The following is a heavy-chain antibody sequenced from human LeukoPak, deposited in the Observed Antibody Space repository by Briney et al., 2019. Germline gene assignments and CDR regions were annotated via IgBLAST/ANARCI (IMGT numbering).Heavy chain of an antibody. J-gene: IGHJ4*02. D-gene: IGHD6-13*01. CDR2: IRYDGSNK. Sequence: PGGTLRLSCAASGFTFSSYGMHWVRQAPGKGLEWVAFIRYDGSNKYYADSVKGRFTISRDNSKNTLYLQMNSLRAEDTAVYYCAKGLYSSSWYTHDWGQGTLVTVSS. CDR1: GFTFSSYG. V-gene: IGHV3-30*02. CDR3: AKGLYSSSWYTHD.